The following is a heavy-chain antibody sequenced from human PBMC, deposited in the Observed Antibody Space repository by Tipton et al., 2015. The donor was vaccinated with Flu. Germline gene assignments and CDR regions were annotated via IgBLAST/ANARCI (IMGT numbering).Heavy chain of an antibody. D-gene: IGHD4-23*01. CDR1: GYSISSGYY. Sequence: TLSLTCAVSGYSISSGYYWGWIRQPPGKGLEWIGSIYHSGSTYHNPSLKSRVTISVDTSKNQFSLKLSSVTAADTAVYYCARVASWDYGGKKEDPDYWGQGTLVTVSS. CDR2: IYHSGST. J-gene: IGHJ4*02. V-gene: IGHV4-38-2*01. CDR3: ARVASWDYGGKKEDPDY.